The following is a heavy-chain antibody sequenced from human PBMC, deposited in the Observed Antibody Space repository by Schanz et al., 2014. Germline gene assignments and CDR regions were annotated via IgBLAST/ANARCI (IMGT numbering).Heavy chain of an antibody. CDR1: GFTLSNSD. V-gene: IGHV3-13*01. CDR3: ARDFDDRRGYGSGYCLGDCMDV. J-gene: IGHJ6*02. CDR2: IGYLGDT. Sequence: EVQLLESGGGLVQPGGSLRLSCAASGFTLSNSDMHWVRQGTGKGLEWVSTIGYLGDTYYPDSVKGRFTISRDNAKNSRYLQMNSLRAEDTAVYYCARDFDDRRGYGSGYCLGDCMDVWGRGTTVTVSS. D-gene: IGHD3-10*01.